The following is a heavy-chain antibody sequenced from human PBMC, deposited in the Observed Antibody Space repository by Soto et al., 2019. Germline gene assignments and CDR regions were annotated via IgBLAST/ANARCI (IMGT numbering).Heavy chain of an antibody. Sequence: QLQLQESGPGLVKPSQTLSLTCDISGDSVSSTSSIWNWIRQSPSRGLEWLGRPYYRSKWHTDSAVSVGGRITINPDTPKNQFFLPLSSVTTADTAVYFCARDLHGTYYYDSWGQGTRVTVSS. CDR2: PYYRSKWHT. CDR1: GDSVSSTSSI. V-gene: IGHV6-1*01. J-gene: IGHJ4*02. D-gene: IGHD1-1*01. CDR3: ARDLHGTYYYDS.